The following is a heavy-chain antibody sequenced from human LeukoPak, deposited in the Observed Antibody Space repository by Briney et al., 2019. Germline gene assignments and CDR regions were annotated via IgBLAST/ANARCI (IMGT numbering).Heavy chain of an antibody. CDR1: GFTFRNYA. Sequence: GRSLRLSCAASGFTFRNYAMHWVRQAPGKGLEWVAVISYDGSNKYYADSVKGRFTISRDNSKNTLYLQMNSLRAEDTAVYYCARDGADYDILTGYPYWGQGTLVTVSS. D-gene: IGHD3-9*01. V-gene: IGHV3-30-3*01. CDR3: ARDGADYDILTGYPY. CDR2: ISYDGSNK. J-gene: IGHJ4*02.